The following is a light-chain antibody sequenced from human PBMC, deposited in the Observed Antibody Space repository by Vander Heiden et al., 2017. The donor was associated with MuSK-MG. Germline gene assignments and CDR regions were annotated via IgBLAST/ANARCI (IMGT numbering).Light chain of an antibody. V-gene: IGKV1-39*01. CDR3: QQSDSTPWT. CDR1: QSISSY. CDR2: AAS. J-gene: IGKJ1*01. Sequence: DIQMTQSPSSLSASVGDRVTITCRASQSISSYLNWYQQKPGKAPKLLIYAASSLHSGVPSRFSGSGSGTDFTLSISMLQPEDFATYYCQQSDSTPWTFGQGTKVEIK.